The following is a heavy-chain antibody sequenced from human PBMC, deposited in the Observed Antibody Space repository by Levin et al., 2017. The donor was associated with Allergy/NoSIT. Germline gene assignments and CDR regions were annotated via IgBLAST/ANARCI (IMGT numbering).Heavy chain of an antibody. CDR2: MNPNSGNI. J-gene: IGHJ6*02. V-gene: IGHV1-8*01. D-gene: IGHD2-15*01. CDR3: ARWGQLGYYDMDV. Sequence: ASVKVSCKTSGYTFTSHEINWVRQATGQGLEWMGWMNPNSGNINYAQKFQGRVTMTRDTSKSTAYMELSSLTSEDTAMYYCARWGQLGYYDMDVWGQGTTVTVSS. CDR1: GYTFTSHE.